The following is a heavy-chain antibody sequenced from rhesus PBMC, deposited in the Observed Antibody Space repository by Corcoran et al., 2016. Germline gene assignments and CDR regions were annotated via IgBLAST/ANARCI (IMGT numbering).Heavy chain of an antibody. V-gene: IGHV4S11*01. CDR3: ARHAPQELEP. CDR2: IYGRGSNT. J-gene: IGHJ4*01. Sequence: QVQLQESGPGLVKPLETLSLTCAVSGGSISSNYWPWIRPAPGKGLEWIGYIYGRGSNTNDHPSLKRRVTLSVDTSKNQLSLKVSCVNAADTAVYYCARHAPQELEPWGQGVLVTVSS. D-gene: IGHD1-1*01. CDR1: GGSISSNY.